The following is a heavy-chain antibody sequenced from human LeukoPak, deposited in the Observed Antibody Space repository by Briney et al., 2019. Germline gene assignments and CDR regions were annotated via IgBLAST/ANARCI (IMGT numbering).Heavy chain of an antibody. J-gene: IGHJ6*03. CDR2: IRYDGSNK. CDR3: AKVLLAARYYYYYYMDV. D-gene: IGHD2-15*01. Sequence: GGSLRLSCAASGFTFSSYGIHWVRQAPGKGLEWVAFIRYDGSNKYYADSVKGRFTISRDNSKNTLYLQMNSLRAEDTAVYYCAKVLLAARYYYYYYMDVWGKGTTVTVSS. V-gene: IGHV3-30*02. CDR1: GFTFSSYG.